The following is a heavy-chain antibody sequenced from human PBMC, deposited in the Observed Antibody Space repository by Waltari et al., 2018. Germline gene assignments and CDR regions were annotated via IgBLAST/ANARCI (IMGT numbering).Heavy chain of an antibody. CDR2: IYYGGST. Sequence: QLQLQESGPGLVKPSETLSLTCTVFGGSISSSNYYWGWIRQTPGKGLEWIGSIYYGGSTYYNPSLKSRVTISVDTSKNQFSLKLSSVTAADTAFYYCARSLGDPDYFDYWGQGTLVTVSS. CDR1: GGSISSSNYY. V-gene: IGHV4-39*01. CDR3: ARSLGDPDYFDY. D-gene: IGHD2-21*02. J-gene: IGHJ4*02.